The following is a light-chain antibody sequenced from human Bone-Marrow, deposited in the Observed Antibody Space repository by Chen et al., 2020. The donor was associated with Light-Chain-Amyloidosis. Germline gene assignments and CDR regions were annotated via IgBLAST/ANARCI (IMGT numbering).Light chain of an antibody. V-gene: IGLV1-40*01. CDR2: GNN. Sequence: QSVLTHPPSSSGAPGQTVTIPSPGPDSNIGEGYDVHWYQQLPGRAPNLLMQGNNKRPSGVPDRFSASKSGTSASLAITGLQSDDEADYYCQSYDSSLSGSVFGTGTKVTVL. J-gene: IGLJ1*01. CDR1: DSNIGEGYD. CDR3: QSYDSSLSGSV.